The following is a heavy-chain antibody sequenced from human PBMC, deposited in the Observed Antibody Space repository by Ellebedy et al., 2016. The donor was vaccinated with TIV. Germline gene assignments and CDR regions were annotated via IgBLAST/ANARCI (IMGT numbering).Heavy chain of an antibody. J-gene: IGHJ5*02. V-gene: IGHV3-66*01. Sequence: PGGSLRLSCAASGFTVITDYMSWVRQAPGKGLEWVSTIYSGGAAYHGASVKGRFTVSRDSSKNTVYLQMNSPRVEDTALYFCARNRDANGWYVDLWGQGTLVTVSS. D-gene: IGHD6-19*01. CDR3: ARNRDANGWYVDL. CDR1: GFTVITDY. CDR2: IYSGGAA.